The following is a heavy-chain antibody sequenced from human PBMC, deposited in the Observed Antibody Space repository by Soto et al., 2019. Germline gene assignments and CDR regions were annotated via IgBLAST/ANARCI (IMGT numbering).Heavy chain of an antibody. V-gene: IGHV3-30*18. CDR1: GFILSNYG. D-gene: IGHD1-26*01. J-gene: IGHJ4*02. CDR3: AKSSGGSYQEFDY. CDR2: ISSNGIIT. Sequence: GGSLRLSCAGTGFILSNYGMHWVRQAPGKGLEWVAVISSNGIITYADSVKGRFTISRDNSKNTVNLQMNSLRAEDTGVYYCAKSSGGSYQEFDYWGQGTLVTVS.